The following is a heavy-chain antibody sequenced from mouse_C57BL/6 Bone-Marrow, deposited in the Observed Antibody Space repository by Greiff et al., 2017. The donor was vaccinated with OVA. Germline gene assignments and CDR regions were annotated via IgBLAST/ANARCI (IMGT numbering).Heavy chain of an antibody. CDR2: IYPRSGNT. V-gene: IGHV1-55*01. J-gene: IGHJ1*03. CDR1: GYTFTSYW. D-gene: IGHD1-1*01. CDR3: ARYGYYGSSYWYFDV. Sequence: QVQLQQPGAELVKPGASVKMSCKASGYTFTSYWITWVKQRPGQGLEWIGEIYPRSGNTYYNEKFKGKATLTADKSSSTAYMELRSLTSEDSAVYFCARYGYYGSSYWYFDVWGTGTTVTVSS.